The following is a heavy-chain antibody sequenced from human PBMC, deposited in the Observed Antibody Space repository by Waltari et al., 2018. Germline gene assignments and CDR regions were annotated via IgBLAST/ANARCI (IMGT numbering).Heavy chain of an antibody. D-gene: IGHD2-8*02. Sequence: EVQLVESGGGLVQPGGSLILSCAASGFTFSSYWMHGVPHAPGKGLVWVSRIKSDGSSTSYADSVKGRFTISRDNAKNTLYLQMNSLRAEDTAVYYCAGGLYWWYMGDAFDIWGQGTMVTVSS. CDR3: AGGLYWWYMGDAFDI. V-gene: IGHV3-74*01. CDR1: GFTFSSYW. J-gene: IGHJ3*02. CDR2: IKSDGSST.